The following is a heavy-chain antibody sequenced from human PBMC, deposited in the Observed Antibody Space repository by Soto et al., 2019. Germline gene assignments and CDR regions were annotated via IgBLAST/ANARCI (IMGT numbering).Heavy chain of an antibody. J-gene: IGHJ3*02. CDR1: GFTFSSHG. V-gene: IGHV3-33*01. D-gene: IGHD2-21*02. CDR2: IWYDGSNQ. Sequence: QVQLVQSGGGVVQPGRSLRLSCAASGFTFSSHGIHWVRQAPGKGLEWVAVIWYDGSNQYYADSVKGRFTVSRDNSKNRVFLQMSSLRAEDTAVYYCAGESPLSVSSRDPYEASDIWGQGSMVSVSS. CDR3: AGESPLSVSSRDPYEASDI.